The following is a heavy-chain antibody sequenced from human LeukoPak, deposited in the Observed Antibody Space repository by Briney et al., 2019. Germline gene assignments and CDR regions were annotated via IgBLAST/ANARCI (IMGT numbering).Heavy chain of an antibody. V-gene: IGHV3-33*01. Sequence: GGSLRLSCAASGFTFNSYGMHWVRQAPGKGLERVAVIWYDGSKKYYEDSVKGRFTIPRDNSKNTLYLQMNSLRAEDTAVYYCARDPAPYSGTLYFDYWGRGTLVTVSS. D-gene: IGHD1-26*01. J-gene: IGHJ4*02. CDR1: GFTFNSYG. CDR2: IWYDGSKK. CDR3: ARDPAPYSGTLYFDY.